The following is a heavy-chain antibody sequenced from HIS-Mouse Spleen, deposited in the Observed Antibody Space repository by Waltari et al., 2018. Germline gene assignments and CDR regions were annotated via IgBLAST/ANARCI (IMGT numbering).Heavy chain of an antibody. CDR3: AREIPYSSGWYDWYFDL. D-gene: IGHD6-13*01. J-gene: IGHJ2*01. CDR1: GGSISSSSYY. CDR2: IYYSGGT. V-gene: IGHV4-39*07. Sequence: QLQLQESGPGLVKPSETLSLTCTVSGGSISSSSYYWGWIRQPPGKGLEWIGSIYYSGGTYYNPSLKSRVTISVDTSKTQFSLKLSSVTAADTAVYYCAREIPYSSGWYDWYFDLWGRGTLVTVSS.